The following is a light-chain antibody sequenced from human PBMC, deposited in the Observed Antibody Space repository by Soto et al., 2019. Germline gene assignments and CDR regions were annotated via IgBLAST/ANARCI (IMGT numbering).Light chain of an antibody. Sequence: DIQMTQSPSTLPASVGARVTITCRASQSLSGWLAWYQQKPGKAPRLLIYDGSSLQSGAPSRFSGSGSGTRFTLTISSLQPDYFASYYCEQDDAYPFSFGQGTKVEIK. CDR1: QSLSGW. V-gene: IGKV1-5*01. CDR3: EQDDAYPFS. J-gene: IGKJ2*03. CDR2: DGS.